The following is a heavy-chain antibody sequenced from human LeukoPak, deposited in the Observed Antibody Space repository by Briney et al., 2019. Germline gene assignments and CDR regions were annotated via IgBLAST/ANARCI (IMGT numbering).Heavy chain of an antibody. CDR1: GFTVSSNY. CDR2: IYVDGST. D-gene: IGHD2-2*01. CDR3: AILEVVPAAIDFDY. V-gene: IGHV3-53*05. Sequence: GGSLRPSCAASGFTVSSNYMNWGRQAPGKGLEGGSGIYVDGSTYYADSVKGRFTISRDNSKNTLYLQMNSLRAEDTAVYYCAILEVVPAAIDFDYWGQGTLVTVSS. J-gene: IGHJ4*02.